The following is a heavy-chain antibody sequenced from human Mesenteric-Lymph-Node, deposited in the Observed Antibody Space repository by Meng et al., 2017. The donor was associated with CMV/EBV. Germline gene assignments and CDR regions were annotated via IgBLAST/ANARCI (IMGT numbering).Heavy chain of an antibody. D-gene: IGHD1-26*01. CDR3: ARLWEGAFDI. CDR1: GFTVSSNY. V-gene: IGHV3-53*01. CDR2: IYSGGST. Sequence: GSLRLSCAASGFTVSSNYLSWVRQAPGKGLEWVSVIYSGGSTYYADSVKGRFTISRDNSKNTLYLQMNSLRAEDTAVYYCARLWEGAFDIWGQGTMVTVSS. J-gene: IGHJ3*02.